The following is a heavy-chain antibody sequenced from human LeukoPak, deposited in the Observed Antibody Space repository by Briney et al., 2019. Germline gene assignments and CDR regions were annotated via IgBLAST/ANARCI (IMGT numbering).Heavy chain of an antibody. CDR2: ISGSGGST. Sequence: GGSLRLSCAASGFTFSSYAMSWVRQAPGKGLEWVSAISGSGGSTYYADSVKGRFTISRENAKNTLYMQMKSMRAEGTAVYYCAAPPMVRGVIAGWFDPWGQGTLVTVSS. V-gene: IGHV3-23*01. CDR1: GFTFSSYA. D-gene: IGHD3-10*01. J-gene: IGHJ5*02. CDR3: AAPPMVRGVIAGWFDP.